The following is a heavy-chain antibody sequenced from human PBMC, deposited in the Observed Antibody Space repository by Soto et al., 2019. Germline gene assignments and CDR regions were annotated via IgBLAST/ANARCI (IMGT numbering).Heavy chain of an antibody. D-gene: IGHD6-25*01. CDR3: AKEQRFIEAYFDY. V-gene: IGHV3-30*18. CDR2: ISYDGSNK. J-gene: IGHJ4*02. CDR1: GFTFSSYG. Sequence: GGSLRLSCAASGFTFSSYGMHWVRQAPGKGLEWVAVISYDGSNKYYADSVKGRFTISRDNSKNTLYLQMNSLRAEDTAVYYCAKEQRFIEAYFDYWGQGTLVTVSS.